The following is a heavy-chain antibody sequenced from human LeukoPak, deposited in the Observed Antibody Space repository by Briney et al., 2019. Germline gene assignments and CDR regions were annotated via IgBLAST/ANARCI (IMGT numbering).Heavy chain of an antibody. CDR2: ISDSGGSV. V-gene: IGHV3-48*01. CDR3: VRLRRNSDRSGYYYFYNY. CDR1: GFIFSSYS. J-gene: IGHJ4*02. D-gene: IGHD3-22*01. Sequence: GGSLRLSCAGSGFIFSSYSMNWVRQAPGKGLEWISYISDSGGSVSYADAVKGRFTISRDNAKNTLYLQLNSLRAEDTARYYCVRLRRNSDRSGYYYFYNYWGQGIQVTVSS.